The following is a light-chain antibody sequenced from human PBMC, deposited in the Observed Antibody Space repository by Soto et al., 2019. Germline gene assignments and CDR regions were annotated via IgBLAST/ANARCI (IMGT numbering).Light chain of an antibody. CDR3: QQRTNWPYT. CDR2: DTF. J-gene: IGKJ2*01. Sequence: EIVLTQSPATLSLSPGERATLYCRASQSVSSYLAWYQQKPGQAPRLLIYDTFNRATAIPARFSGSGSGTDFTLTTSSLEPDDFAVDYCQQRTNWPYTFGQGTKLEIK. V-gene: IGKV3-11*01. CDR1: QSVSSY.